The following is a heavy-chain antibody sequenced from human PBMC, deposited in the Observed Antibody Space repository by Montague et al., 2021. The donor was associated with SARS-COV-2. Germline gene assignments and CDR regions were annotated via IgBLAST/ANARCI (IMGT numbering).Heavy chain of an antibody. CDR2: IHYTGST. CDR1: GDSINSYY. J-gene: IGHJ4*02. D-gene: IGHD2/OR15-2a*01. Sequence: SETLSLTCTVSGDSINSYYWSWFRQPPGKRLEWIGHIHYTGSTYYNPSLTSRASMSVDTSKNQLSLNLASVTAADTAVYYCARDYGSTFPSDYWGQGTLVTVSS. V-gene: IGHV4-59*01. CDR3: ARDYGSTFPSDY.